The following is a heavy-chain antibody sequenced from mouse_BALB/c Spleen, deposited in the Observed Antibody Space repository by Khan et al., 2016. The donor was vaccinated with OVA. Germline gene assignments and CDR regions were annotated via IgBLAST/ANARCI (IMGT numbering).Heavy chain of an antibody. D-gene: IGHD2-14*01. CDR1: GFTFTNYG. Sequence: QIQLVQSGPELKKPGETVQISCKASGFTFTNYGMNWVRQAPGKGLKWMGWINTYTGEPTFTDDFKGRFAFSLETSASTAYLQINSLKNEDTATYFCARVGYNGTMDFWAQGTSVTVSS. J-gene: IGHJ4*01. CDR3: ARVGYNGTMDF. V-gene: IGHV9-3-1*01. CDR2: INTYTGEP.